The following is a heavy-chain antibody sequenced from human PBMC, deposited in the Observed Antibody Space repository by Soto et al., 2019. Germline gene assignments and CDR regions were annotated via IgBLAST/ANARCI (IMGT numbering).Heavy chain of an antibody. V-gene: IGHV3-7*01. D-gene: IGHD4-4*01. CDR1: GFTFTRFW. CDR2: IKEDGSEQ. CDR3: ARLQRDYFDY. J-gene: IGHJ4*02. Sequence: HPGGSLRLSCAASGFTFTRFWMTWIRQAPGKGLEWLANIKEDGSEQHYVDSMRGRFTISRDNAKNLLYLQINSLRAEDTAVYYCARLQRDYFDYWGQGTLVTVSS.